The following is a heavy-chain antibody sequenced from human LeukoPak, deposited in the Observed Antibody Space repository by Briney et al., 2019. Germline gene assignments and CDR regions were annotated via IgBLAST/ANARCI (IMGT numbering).Heavy chain of an antibody. CDR2: IYHSGST. D-gene: IGHD2-2*01. CDR3: AREGLGYCSSTSCYRSYYFDY. V-gene: IGHV4-30-2*01. Sequence: PSETLSLTCTVSGGSISSGGYYWSWIRQPPGKGLEWIGYIYHSGSTYYNPSLKSRVTISVDRSKNQFSLKLSSVTAADTAVYYCAREGLGYCSSTSCYRSYYFDYWGQGTLVTVSS. CDR1: GGSISSGGYY. J-gene: IGHJ4*02.